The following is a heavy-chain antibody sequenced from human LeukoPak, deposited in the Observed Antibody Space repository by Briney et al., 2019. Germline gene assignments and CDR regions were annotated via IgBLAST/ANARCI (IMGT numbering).Heavy chain of an antibody. V-gene: IGHV4-39*07. D-gene: IGHD6-6*01. CDR2: IYYSGST. Sequence: LETLSLTCTVSGGSISSSSYYWGWIRQPPGKGLEWIGSIYYSGSTYYNPSLKSRVTISVDTSKNQFSLKLSSVTAADTAVYYCAGDSSSRPFDYWGQGTLVTVSS. CDR1: GGSISSSSYY. CDR3: AGDSSSRPFDY. J-gene: IGHJ4*02.